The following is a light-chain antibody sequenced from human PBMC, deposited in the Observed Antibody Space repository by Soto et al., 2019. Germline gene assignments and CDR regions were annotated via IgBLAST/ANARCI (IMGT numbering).Light chain of an antibody. CDR2: GAS. CDR1: QSVSSSY. V-gene: IGKV3-20*01. Sequence: EIVLTQSPGTLSFSQGERATLTCRASQSVSSSYLAWFQQKPGQAPRLLIYGASSRATGIPDRFSGSGSGTDFTLTISRLEPEDFAVYYCQQYGNAPFTLGPGTKVDIK. J-gene: IGKJ3*01. CDR3: QQYGNAPFT.